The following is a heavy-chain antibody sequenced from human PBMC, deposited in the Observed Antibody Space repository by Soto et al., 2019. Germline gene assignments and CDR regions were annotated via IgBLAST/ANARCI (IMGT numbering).Heavy chain of an antibody. CDR3: ARAGIAATPNPPSAFDI. J-gene: IGHJ3*02. Sequence: PETLSLTCAVSGGSISSSNWWSWVRQPPGKGLEWIGEIYHSGSTNYNPSLKSRVTISVDKSKNQFSLKLSSVTAADTAVYYCARAGIAATPNPPSAFDIWGQGTMVTVSS. D-gene: IGHD2-15*01. CDR1: GGSISSSNW. CDR2: IYHSGST. V-gene: IGHV4-4*03.